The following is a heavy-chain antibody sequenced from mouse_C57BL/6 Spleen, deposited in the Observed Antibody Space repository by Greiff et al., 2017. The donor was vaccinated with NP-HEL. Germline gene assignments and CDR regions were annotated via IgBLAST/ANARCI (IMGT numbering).Heavy chain of an antibody. Sequence: EVQLVESGGDLVKPGGSLKLSCAASGFTFSSYGMSWVRQTPDKRLEWVATISSSGSYTYYLDSVKGRFTISRDNAKNTLYLQMSSLKSEDTAMYYCARHANYDGYYHYYAMDYWGQGTSVTVSS. CDR1: GFTFSSYG. J-gene: IGHJ4*01. V-gene: IGHV5-6*01. D-gene: IGHD2-3*01. CDR3: ARHANYDGYYHYYAMDY. CDR2: ISSSGSYT.